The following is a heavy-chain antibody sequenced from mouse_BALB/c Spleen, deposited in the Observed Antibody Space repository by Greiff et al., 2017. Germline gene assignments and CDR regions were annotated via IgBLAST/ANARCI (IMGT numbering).Heavy chain of an antibody. CDR3: ARHERLPFDY. V-gene: IGHV5-6*01. D-gene: IGHD1-2*01. Sequence: EVQGVESGGDLVKPGGSLKLSCAASGFTFSSYGMSWVRQTPDKRLEWVATISSGGSYTYYPDSVKGRFTISRDNAKNTLYLQMSSPKSEDTAMYYCARHERLPFDYWGQGTTLTVSS. J-gene: IGHJ2*01. CDR1: GFTFSSYG. CDR2: ISSGGSYT.